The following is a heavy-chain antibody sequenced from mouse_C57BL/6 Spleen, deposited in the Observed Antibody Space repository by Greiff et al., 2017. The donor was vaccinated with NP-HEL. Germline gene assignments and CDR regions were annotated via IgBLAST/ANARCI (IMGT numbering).Heavy chain of an antibody. CDR2: ISSGGSYT. V-gene: IGHV5-6*01. CDR1: GFTFSSYG. CDR3: ARGTTVVATSLTDWYFDV. D-gene: IGHD1-1*01. J-gene: IGHJ1*03. Sequence: EVQLVESGGDLVKPGGSLKLSCAASGFTFSSYGMSWVRQTPDKRLEWVATISSGGSYTYSPDSVKGRFTISRDNAKNTLYLKMSSLKSEDTAMYYCARGTTVVATSLTDWYFDVWGTGTTVTASS.